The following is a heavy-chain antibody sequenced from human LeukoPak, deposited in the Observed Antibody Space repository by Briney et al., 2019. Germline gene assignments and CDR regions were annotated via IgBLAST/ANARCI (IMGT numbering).Heavy chain of an antibody. CDR1: EFSVGSNY. CDR2: IYSGGST. Sequence: GGSLRLSCAASEFSVGSNYMSWVRQAPGKGLEWVSVIYSGGSTYYADSVKGRFTISRDNSKNTLYLQMNSLRAEDTAVYYCAMVVVVKTGGYYFDYWGQGTLVTVSS. CDR3: AMVVVVKTGGYYFDY. V-gene: IGHV3-53*01. D-gene: IGHD3-22*01. J-gene: IGHJ4*02.